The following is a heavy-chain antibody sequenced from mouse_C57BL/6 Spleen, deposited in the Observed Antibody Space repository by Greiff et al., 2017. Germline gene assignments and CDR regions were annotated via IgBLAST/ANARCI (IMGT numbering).Heavy chain of an antibody. Sequence: QVQLQQPGAELVMPGASVKLSCKASGYTFTSYRMHWVKQRPGQGLEWIGEIDPSDSYTNYNQKFKRKSTLTVDKSSSTAYMQLSSLTSEDSAVYYCAFLPLLPWYFDVWGTGTTVTVSS. V-gene: IGHV1-69*01. J-gene: IGHJ1*03. CDR1: GYTFTSYR. CDR3: AFLPLLPWYFDV. D-gene: IGHD1-2*01. CDR2: IDPSDSYT.